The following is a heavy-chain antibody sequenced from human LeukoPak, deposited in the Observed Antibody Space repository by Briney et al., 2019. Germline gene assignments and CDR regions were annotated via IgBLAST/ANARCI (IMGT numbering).Heavy chain of an antibody. CDR3: ARDKSLRGVDF. CDR2: IYYTGSS. D-gene: IGHD3-10*01. J-gene: IGHJ4*02. Sequence: SETLSLTCAVSGYSISSGYYWGWIRQPPGKGVGWIASIYYTGSSYYNPSLKSRVTISVDTSKTHFSLKVTSVTAADTALYYCARDKSLRGVDFWGQGTLVTVSS. CDR1: GYSISSGYY. V-gene: IGHV4-38-2*02.